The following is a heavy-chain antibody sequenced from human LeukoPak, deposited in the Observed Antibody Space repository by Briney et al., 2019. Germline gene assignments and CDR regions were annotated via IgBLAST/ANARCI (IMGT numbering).Heavy chain of an antibody. J-gene: IGHJ4*02. CDR3: ARLRGYSYGYFDY. V-gene: IGHV4-34*01. CDR1: GGSFSGYY. Sequence: SETLSLTCAVYGGSFSGYYWSWIRQPPGKGLEWIGETNHSGSTNYNPSLKSRVTISVDTSKNQFSLKLSSVTAADTAVYYCARLRGYSYGYFDYWGQGTLVTVSS. CDR2: TNHSGST. D-gene: IGHD5-18*01.